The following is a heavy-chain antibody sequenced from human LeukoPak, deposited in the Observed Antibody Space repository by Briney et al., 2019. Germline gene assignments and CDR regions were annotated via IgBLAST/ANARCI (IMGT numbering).Heavy chain of an antibody. Sequence: PSETLSLTCAVSGDSISTTNYYWGWIRQPPGKGLEWIGIIYYSGITHYNPSLKSRVTILVDTSKNKFSLKLSSATDADTAVYYCARVRRSLNWFDSWGQGTLVTVSS. CDR3: ARVRRSLNWFDS. D-gene: IGHD3-3*01. CDR2: IYYSGIT. J-gene: IGHJ5*01. V-gene: IGHV4-39*01. CDR1: GDSISTTNYY.